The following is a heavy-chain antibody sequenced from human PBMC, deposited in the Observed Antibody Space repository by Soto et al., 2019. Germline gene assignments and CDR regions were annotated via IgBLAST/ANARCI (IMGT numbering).Heavy chain of an antibody. CDR3: AKDIGGSCCLDAFDI. V-gene: IGHV3-9*01. J-gene: IGHJ3*02. CDR1: GFTFDDYA. CDR2: ISWNSGSI. D-gene: IGHD2-15*01. Sequence: SLRLSCAASGFTFDDYAMHWVRQAPGKGLEWVSGISWNSGSIGYADSVKGRFTISRDNAKNSLYLQMNSLRAEDTALYYCAKDIGGSCCLDAFDIWGQGTMVTVSS.